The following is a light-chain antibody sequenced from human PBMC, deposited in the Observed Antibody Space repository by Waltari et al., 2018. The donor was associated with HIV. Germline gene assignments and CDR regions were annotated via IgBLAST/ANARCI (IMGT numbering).Light chain of an antibody. Sequence: QSVLTQPPSASGTPGQRVTISCSGSSSNVVTNSVNWYKPRPGTAPELVIYHNIQRSFGVPYRFPCSKSGTSASLAISGLRSEDEADYYCATWDDSLSSWLFGGGTRLSVL. CDR3: ATWDDSLSSWL. J-gene: IGLJ3*02. V-gene: IGLV1-47*01. CDR1: SSNVVTNS. CDR2: HNI.